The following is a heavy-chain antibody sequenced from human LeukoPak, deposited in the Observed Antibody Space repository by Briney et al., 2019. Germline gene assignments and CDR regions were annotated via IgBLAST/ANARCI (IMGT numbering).Heavy chain of an antibody. J-gene: IGHJ4*02. Sequence: ESGPTVVKPTQTLTLTCTFSGFSLSTSGVGVGWIRQPPGKALEWLSLIYWDDDKRYSPSLKSRLTITKDTSKNQVVLTMTNMDPVDTATYYCAHRLPGSSGWYFDYWGQGTLVTVSS. V-gene: IGHV2-5*02. CDR1: GFSLSTSGVG. CDR2: IYWDDDK. CDR3: AHRLPGSSGWYFDY. D-gene: IGHD6-19*01.